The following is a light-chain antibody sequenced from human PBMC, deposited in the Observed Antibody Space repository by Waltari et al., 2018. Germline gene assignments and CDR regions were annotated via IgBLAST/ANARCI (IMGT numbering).Light chain of an antibody. Sequence: DIQMNQSPSYLSASVGDSATITFRASQGISNYLAWYQQKPGKVPKLLIYAASTLQSGVPSRFSGSGSGTDFTLTISSLQPEDVATYYCQKYNSAPYTFGQGTKLEIK. CDR3: QKYNSAPYT. CDR2: AAS. V-gene: IGKV1-27*01. J-gene: IGKJ2*01. CDR1: QGISNY.